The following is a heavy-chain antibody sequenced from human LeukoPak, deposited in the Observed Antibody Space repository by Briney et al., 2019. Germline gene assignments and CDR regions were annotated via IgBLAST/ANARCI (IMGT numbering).Heavy chain of an antibody. CDR3: AREWDCSGGSCYIGDNWFDP. Sequence: GGSLRLSCAASGFTFSSYWMSWVRQAPGKGLEWVANIKQDGSEKYYVDSVKGRFTTSRDNAKNSLYLQMNSLRAEDTAVYYCAREWDCSGGSCYIGDNWFDPWGQGTLVTVSS. D-gene: IGHD2-15*01. CDR2: IKQDGSEK. J-gene: IGHJ5*02. V-gene: IGHV3-7*01. CDR1: GFTFSSYW.